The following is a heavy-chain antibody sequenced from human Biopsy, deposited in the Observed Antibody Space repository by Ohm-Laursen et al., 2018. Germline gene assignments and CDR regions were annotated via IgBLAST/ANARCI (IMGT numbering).Heavy chain of an antibody. CDR2: ISHSGST. CDR3: AGVTSGTSLYDP. CDR1: GASISSAAYH. J-gene: IGHJ5*02. D-gene: IGHD6-13*01. V-gene: IGHV4-31*01. Sequence: TLSLTCTVSGASISSAAYHWSWIRQLPGKGLEWIGYISHSGSTSYNPSLRSLVTISTDTSTNQFSLKVRSVTAADTAMYYCAGVTSGTSLYDPWGQGILVTVSS.